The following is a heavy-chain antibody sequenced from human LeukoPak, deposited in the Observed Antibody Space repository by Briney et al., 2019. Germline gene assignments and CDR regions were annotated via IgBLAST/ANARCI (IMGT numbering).Heavy chain of an antibody. Sequence: GGSLRLSCAASGFTFSSYAMHWVRQAPGKGLGWVAFLSYEESNKYYAGSVKGRFTISRDNSKNTLYLQMNSLRAEYTAVYYCARGRRLVTHRNVYLDYWGQGTLVTVSS. V-gene: IGHV3-30*04. CDR1: GFTFSSYA. CDR2: LSYEESNK. D-gene: IGHD4-17*01. CDR3: ARGRRLVTHRNVYLDY. J-gene: IGHJ4*02.